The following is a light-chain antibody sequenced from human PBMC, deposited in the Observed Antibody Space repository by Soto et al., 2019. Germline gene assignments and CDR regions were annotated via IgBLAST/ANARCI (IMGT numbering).Light chain of an antibody. Sequence: QSALAPPASVSGSPGQSITISCTGTSSDVGGYNYVSWYQQQSGKAPKLMIHEVSNRPSGVSNRFSGSKSGNTASLTISGLQAEDEADYYCSSYTSSRADVFGTGTKVTVL. J-gene: IGLJ1*01. CDR3: SSYTSSRADV. CDR1: SSDVGGYNY. CDR2: EVS. V-gene: IGLV2-14*01.